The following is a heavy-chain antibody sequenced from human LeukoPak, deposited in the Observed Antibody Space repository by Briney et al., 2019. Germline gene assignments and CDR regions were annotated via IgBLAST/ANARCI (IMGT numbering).Heavy chain of an antibody. J-gene: IGHJ5*02. CDR2: IYYSGTT. CDR1: GFTFSSYS. V-gene: IGHV4-39*07. Sequence: PGGSLRLSCAASGFTFSSYSMNWVRQPPGGGLEWIASIYYSGTTYYKSSLKSRVMISIERSKNHFSLNMNSLTAADTALYYCARVYSSTHNWFDTWGQGIHVTVSS. D-gene: IGHD2-2*01. CDR3: ARVYSSTHNWFDT.